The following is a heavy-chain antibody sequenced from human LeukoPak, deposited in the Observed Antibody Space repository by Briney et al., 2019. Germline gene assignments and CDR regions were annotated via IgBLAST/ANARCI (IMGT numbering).Heavy chain of an antibody. J-gene: IGHJ6*03. Sequence: GGSLRLSCEASGFTFSIYEVNWVRQAPGKGLEWLSHISDSGSSTHYADSVKGRFTISRDNSKNSLYLEMNSLRVEDTAIYYCARDATTAIGTVYMDVWGKGTTVTISS. D-gene: IGHD1-1*01. CDR3: ARDATTAIGTVYMDV. CDR2: ISDSGSST. CDR1: GFTFSIYE. V-gene: IGHV3-48*03.